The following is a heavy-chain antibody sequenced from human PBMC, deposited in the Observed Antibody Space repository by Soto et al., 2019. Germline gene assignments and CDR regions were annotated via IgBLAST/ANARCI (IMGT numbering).Heavy chain of an antibody. V-gene: IGHV4-59*01. Sequence: SETLSLTCTVSGGSISSYYWSWIRQPPGKGLEYIGYIYYSGSTNYSPSLKSRVTISVDTSKNQFSLQLTSVTAADTAMYYCARLGVEDYFGSGSYYRFDYWGQGTLVTVS. J-gene: IGHJ4*02. D-gene: IGHD3-10*01. CDR2: IYYSGST. CDR1: GGSISSYY. CDR3: ARLGVEDYFGSGSYYRFDY.